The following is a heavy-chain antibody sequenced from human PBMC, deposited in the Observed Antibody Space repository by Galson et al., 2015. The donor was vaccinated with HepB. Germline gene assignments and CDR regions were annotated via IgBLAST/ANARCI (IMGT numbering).Heavy chain of an antibody. CDR2: ISAYNGNT. Sequence: SVKVSCKASGYTFTTYGISWVRQAPGQGLEWMGWISAYNGNTNYAQKLQGRVTMTTDTSTSTAYMELRSLRSDDTAVYYCARDGARSSSGWYFSYYGMDVWGQGTTVTVSS. D-gene: IGHD6-19*01. V-gene: IGHV1-18*04. CDR3: ARDGARSSSGWYFSYYGMDV. J-gene: IGHJ6*02. CDR1: GYTFTTYG.